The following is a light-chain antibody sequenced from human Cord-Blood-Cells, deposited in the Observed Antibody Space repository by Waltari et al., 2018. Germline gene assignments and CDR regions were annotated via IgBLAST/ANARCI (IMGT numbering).Light chain of an antibody. Sequence: QSALTQPASLSGSPGKSFTLSCTGISRDVWSYNLVSSYPQHPGKAPHLMLYEVSRPPSGACDRYSGSKARHPRALTFSVLQADDEPDQSRCSYACSSTLSVFGTGSQVTVL. CDR2: EVS. CDR1: SRDVWSYNL. CDR3: CSYACSSTLSV. V-gene: IGLV2-23*02. J-gene: IGLJ1*01.